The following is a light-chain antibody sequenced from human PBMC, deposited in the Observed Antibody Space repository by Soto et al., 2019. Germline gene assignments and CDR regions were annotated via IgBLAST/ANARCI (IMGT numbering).Light chain of an antibody. CDR1: QRITNS. CDR3: QQTYSPPVA. V-gene: IGKV1-39*01. CDR2: AAS. J-gene: IGKJ3*01. Sequence: DIQMTQYPSSLSASVGDRVTIPCRASQRITNSLNWYQQKPGRAPNLLIYAASSLQRGAPSRFSGSGSGTDFTLTISSLQPDDFATYYCQQTYSPPVAFVPGTKVDIK.